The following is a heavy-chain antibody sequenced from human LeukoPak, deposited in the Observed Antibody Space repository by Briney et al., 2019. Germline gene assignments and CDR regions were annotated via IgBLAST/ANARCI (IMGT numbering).Heavy chain of an antibody. CDR1: GFTVSGNY. V-gene: IGHV3-53*05. Sequence: GGSLRLSCAVSGFTVSGNYMSWVRQAPGKGLEWVSLIYSGGTTYYADSVKGRFTISRDNSKNTLYLQMNSLRAEDTAVYYCAKDRGSGWAFDYWGQGTLVTVSS. D-gene: IGHD6-19*01. CDR3: AKDRGSGWAFDY. J-gene: IGHJ4*02. CDR2: IYSGGTT.